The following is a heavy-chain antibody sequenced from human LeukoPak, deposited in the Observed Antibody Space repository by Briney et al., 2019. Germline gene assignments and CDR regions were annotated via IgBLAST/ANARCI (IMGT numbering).Heavy chain of an antibody. Sequence: GGSLRLSCAASGFTFNRYGMHWVRQAPGKGLEWVAVAYGDGSDKYYADSVKGRFTISKDLSQNTLYMQMNSLRAEDTAMYYCATGSGHYYDHWGQGTLVSVSS. J-gene: IGHJ4*02. CDR1: GFTFNRYG. V-gene: IGHV3-33*01. D-gene: IGHD3-22*01. CDR2: AYGDGSDK. CDR3: ATGSGHYYDH.